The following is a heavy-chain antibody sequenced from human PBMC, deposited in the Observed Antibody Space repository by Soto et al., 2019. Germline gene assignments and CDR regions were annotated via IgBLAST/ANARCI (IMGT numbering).Heavy chain of an antibody. V-gene: IGHV4-30-4*01. CDR3: ASSIVVVPAAIPSFLTYYYYYGMDV. J-gene: IGHJ6*02. CDR2: IYYSGST. D-gene: IGHD2-2*02. Sequence: PSETLSLTCTVSGGSISSGDYYWSWIRQPPGKGLEWIGYIYYSGSTYYNPPLKSRVTISVDTSKNQFSLKLSSVTAADTAVYYCASSIVVVPAAIPSFLTYYYYYGMDVWGQGTTVTVSS. CDR1: GGSISSGDYY.